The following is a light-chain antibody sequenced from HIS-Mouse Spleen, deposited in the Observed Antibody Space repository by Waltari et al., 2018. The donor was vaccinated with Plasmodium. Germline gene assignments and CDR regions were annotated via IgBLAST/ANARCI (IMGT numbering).Light chain of an antibody. Sequence: SYELTQPPSVSVSPGQTARITCSGDALPKKCAYWYQQKSGQAPVLVIYEDSKRPSGIPERFSGSSSWTMATLTISGAQVEDEADYYCYSTDSSGNHRVFGGGTKLTVL. V-gene: IGLV3-10*01. CDR1: ALPKKC. CDR3: YSTDSSGNHRV. CDR2: EDS. J-gene: IGLJ3*02.